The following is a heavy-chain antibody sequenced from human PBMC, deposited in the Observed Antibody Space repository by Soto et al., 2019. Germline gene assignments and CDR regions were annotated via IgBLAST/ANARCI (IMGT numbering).Heavy chain of an antibody. V-gene: IGHV4-61*08. J-gene: IGHJ6*02. Sequence: TLSLTCTVSGGSISTADYYWSWIRQPPGKALEWIGYIYYSGSTNYNPSLKSRVTISVDTSKNQFSLKLSSVTAADTAVYYCARGRNRNGMDVWGQGTTVTV. CDR2: IYYSGST. CDR3: ARGRNRNGMDV. CDR1: GGSISTADYY.